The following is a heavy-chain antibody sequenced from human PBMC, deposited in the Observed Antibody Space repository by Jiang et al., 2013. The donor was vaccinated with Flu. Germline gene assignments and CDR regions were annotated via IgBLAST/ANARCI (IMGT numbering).Heavy chain of an antibody. CDR1: GYTFTSYG. CDR2: ISAYNGNT. CDR3: ARDPTGNWNYYNWFDP. D-gene: IGHD1-7*01. V-gene: IGHV1-18*01. Sequence: GAEVKKPGASVKVSCKASGYTFTSYGISWVRQAPGQGLEWMGWISAYNGNTNYAQKLQGRVTMTTDTSTSTAYMELRSLRSDDTAVYYCARDPTGNWNYYNWFDPWGQGTLVTVSS. J-gene: IGHJ5*02.